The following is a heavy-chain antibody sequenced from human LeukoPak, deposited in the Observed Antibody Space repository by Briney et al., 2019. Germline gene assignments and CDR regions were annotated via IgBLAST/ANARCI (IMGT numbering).Heavy chain of an antibody. D-gene: IGHD5-24*01. V-gene: IGHV4-59*01. CDR3: VTGGGWLPDY. J-gene: IGHJ4*02. Sequence: SETLSLTCTVSGGSISTFYWSWIRQPPGKGLEWIGYIYYSGSTNYNPSLKSRVTMSLDTSKNQFSLKLSSVTAADTAVYYCVTGGGWLPDYWGQGTLVTVSS. CDR2: IYYSGST. CDR1: GGSISTFY.